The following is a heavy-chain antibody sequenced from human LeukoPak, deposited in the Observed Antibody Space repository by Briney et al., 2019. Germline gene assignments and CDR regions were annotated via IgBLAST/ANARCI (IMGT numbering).Heavy chain of an antibody. CDR3: AKDTKRNYDFWDRFDY. J-gene: IGHJ4*02. CDR2: ISGSGGST. V-gene: IGHV3-23*01. CDR1: GFTFSSYA. Sequence: WGSLTLSCAASGFTFSSYAMSWVRQAPGKGLEWASAISGSGGSTYYADSVKGRFTISRDNSKNTLYLQMNSLRAEDTALYYCAKDTKRNYDFWDRFDYWGQGTLVTVSS. D-gene: IGHD3-3*01.